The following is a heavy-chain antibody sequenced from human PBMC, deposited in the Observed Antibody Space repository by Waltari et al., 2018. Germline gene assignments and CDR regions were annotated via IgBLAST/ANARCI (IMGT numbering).Heavy chain of an antibody. V-gene: IGHV5-51*01. CDR2: IYPGDSDT. CDR3: AGCRAAAGSSAFDS. Sequence: SGAEIRKPGESLKISCKASGYTFTSYWIAWGRQMPGKGLEWMGAIYPGDSDTRYSPSFQGQVSFAADKSSTTAYRQWSSLKASDTAMYYCAGCRAAAGSSAFDSWGQGTLITVSS. J-gene: IGHJ4*02. CDR1: GYTFTSYW. D-gene: IGHD6-13*01.